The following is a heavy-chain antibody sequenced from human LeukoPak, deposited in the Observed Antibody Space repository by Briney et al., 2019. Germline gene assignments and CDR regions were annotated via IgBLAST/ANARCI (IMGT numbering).Heavy chain of an antibody. CDR2: ISSNGGST. CDR1: GFTFSDYY. D-gene: IGHD3-22*01. J-gene: IGHJ4*02. CDR3: ARGLTASNGYSDYFDY. Sequence: GGSLRLSCAASGFTFSDYYMTWIRQAPGKGLEYVSSISSNGGSTYYANSVKGRFTISRDNSKNTLYLQMGSLRAEDMAVYYCARGLTASNGYSDYFDYWGQGTLVTVSS. V-gene: IGHV3-64*01.